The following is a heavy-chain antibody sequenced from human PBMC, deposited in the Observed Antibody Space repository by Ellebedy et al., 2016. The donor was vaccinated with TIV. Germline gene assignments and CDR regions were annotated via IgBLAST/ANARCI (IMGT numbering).Heavy chain of an antibody. CDR2: IKPDETEK. D-gene: IGHD5-12*01. Sequence: GESLKISXAASGFTFSTQSMNWVRQAPGKGLEGVANIKPDETEKYYAASVKGRFTISRDNAKNSLYLELNSLRAEETALYYCAGYGWLANFDPWGQGTLVTVSS. CDR3: AGYGWLANFDP. J-gene: IGHJ5*02. V-gene: IGHV3-7*01. CDR1: GFTFSTQS.